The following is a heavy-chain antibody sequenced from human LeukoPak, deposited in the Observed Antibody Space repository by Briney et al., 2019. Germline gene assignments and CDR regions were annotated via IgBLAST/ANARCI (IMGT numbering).Heavy chain of an antibody. J-gene: IGHJ5*02. CDR3: AGNSLSHWFDA. CDR1: GGSISSGGYY. CDR2: IYYSRST. V-gene: IGHV4-31*03. Sequence: SETLSLTCTVSGGSISSGGYYWSWIRQHPGRGLEWIGYIYYSRSTYYNPSLKSRVTISVDTSKNQCSLKLSSVTAADTAVYYCAGNSLSHWFDAWGQGTLVTVSS.